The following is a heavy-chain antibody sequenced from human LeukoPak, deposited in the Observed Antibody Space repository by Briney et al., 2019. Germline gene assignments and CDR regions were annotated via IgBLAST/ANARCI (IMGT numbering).Heavy chain of an antibody. CDR3: ARIRDPNYDSSGYANYYYGMDV. CDR2: ISYDGSNK. D-gene: IGHD3-22*01. V-gene: IGHV3-30*03. Sequence: GRPLRLSCAASGFTFSSYGMHWVRQAPGKGLEWVAVISYDGSNKYYADSVKGRFTISRDNSKNTLYLQMNSLRAEDTAVYYCARIRDPNYDSSGYANYYYGMDVWGQGTTVTVSS. CDR1: GFTFSSYG. J-gene: IGHJ6*02.